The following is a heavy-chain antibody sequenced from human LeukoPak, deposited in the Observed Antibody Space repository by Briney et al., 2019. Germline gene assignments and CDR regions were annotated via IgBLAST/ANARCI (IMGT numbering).Heavy chain of an antibody. CDR1: GGSVSSDSYY. Sequence: SETLSLTCTVSGGSVSSDSYYWSWIRKPPGKGLEWIAYMYYRGSTKYNPSLKSRVTISVDASKNQFSLKLNSVTAADTAVYYCARAGLWSGSGWVHFDSWGQGTVVTVSS. V-gene: IGHV4-61*01. J-gene: IGHJ4*02. CDR3: ARAGLWSGSGWVHFDS. D-gene: IGHD3-3*01. CDR2: MYYRGST.